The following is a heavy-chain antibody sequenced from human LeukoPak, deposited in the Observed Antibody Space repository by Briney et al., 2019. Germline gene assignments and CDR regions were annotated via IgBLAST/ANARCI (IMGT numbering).Heavy chain of an antibody. CDR1: GFTFSTYA. Sequence: GGSLRLSCEASGFTFSTYAIHWVRQAPGKGLEYVSAISSNGGSTYYANSVKGRFTISRDNSKNTLYLQMDSLRAEDMAVYYCARPSSDSTDNFYYYYGMDVWGQGTTVTVSS. CDR3: ARPSSDSTDNFYYYYGMDV. J-gene: IGHJ6*02. D-gene: IGHD1-1*01. V-gene: IGHV3-64*01. CDR2: ISSNGGST.